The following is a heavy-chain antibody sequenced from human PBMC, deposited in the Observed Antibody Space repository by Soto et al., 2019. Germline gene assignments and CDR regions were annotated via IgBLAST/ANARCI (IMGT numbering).Heavy chain of an antibody. J-gene: IGHJ6*02. V-gene: IGHV1-18*01. Sequence: ASVKVSCKASGYTFTSYFISWVRQAPGQGIEWMGWISAYNGNTNYAQKLQGRVTMTTDTSTSTAYMELRSLRSDDTAVYYCARDKSEVTIFGVVIIDHYYYYGMDVWGQGTTVTVSS. CDR3: ARDKSEVTIFGVVIIDHYYYYGMDV. D-gene: IGHD3-3*01. CDR1: GYTFTSYF. CDR2: ISAYNGNT.